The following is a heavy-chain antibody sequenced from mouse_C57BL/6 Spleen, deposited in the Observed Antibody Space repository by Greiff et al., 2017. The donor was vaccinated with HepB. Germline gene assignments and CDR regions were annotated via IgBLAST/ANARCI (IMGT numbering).Heavy chain of an antibody. D-gene: IGHD1-1*01. J-gene: IGHJ1*03. CDR3: GRPGTTVVAHWYFDV. Sequence: EVHLVESGGGLVKPGGSLKLSCAASGFTFSDYGMHWVRQAPEKGLEWVAYISSGSSTIYYADTVKGRFTISRDNAKNTLFLQMTSLRSEDTAMYYCGRPGTTVVAHWYFDVWGTGTTVTVSS. V-gene: IGHV5-17*01. CDR1: GFTFSDYG. CDR2: ISSGSSTI.